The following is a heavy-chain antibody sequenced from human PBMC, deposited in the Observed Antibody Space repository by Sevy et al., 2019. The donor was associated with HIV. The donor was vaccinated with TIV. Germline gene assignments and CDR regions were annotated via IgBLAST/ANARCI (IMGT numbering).Heavy chain of an antibody. J-gene: IGHJ4*02. V-gene: IGHV3-33*01. CDR2: IWFDGSNT. Sequence: GGSLRLSCAASGFTFSTYGMHWVRQAPAKGLEWVAVIWFDGSNTYYADSVKGRFTISRDIAKNTLHLQMNSLRVEDTAVYYCARDLEFYDYGDYGPAFMPDYWGQGTLVTVSS. CDR3: ARDLEFYDYGDYGPAFMPDY. D-gene: IGHD4-17*01. CDR1: GFTFSTYG.